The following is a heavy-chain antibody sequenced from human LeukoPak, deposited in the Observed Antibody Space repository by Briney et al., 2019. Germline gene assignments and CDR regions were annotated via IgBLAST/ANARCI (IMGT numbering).Heavy chain of an antibody. V-gene: IGHV3-21*01. CDR2: ISSSSSYI. CDR3: ARDSRIGYGYSYGYYFDY. J-gene: IGHJ4*02. D-gene: IGHD5-18*01. CDR1: GFTFSSYS. Sequence: GGSLRLSCAASGFTFSSYSMNWVRQAPGKGLEWVSSISSSSSYIYYADSVKGRFTISRDNAKNSLYLQMNSLRAEDTAVYYRARDSRIGYGYSYGYYFDYWGQGTLVTVSS.